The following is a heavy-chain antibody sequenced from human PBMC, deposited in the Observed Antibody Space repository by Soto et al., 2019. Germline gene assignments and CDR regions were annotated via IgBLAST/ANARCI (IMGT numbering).Heavy chain of an antibody. CDR3: TKGSDCSGGSCYYSFDI. CDR2: IRNKANSYAT. CDR1: GFTFSGSA. Sequence: EVQVVESGGGLVQPGGSLKLSCAASGFTFSGSAMHWVRQASGKGLEWVGRIRNKANSYATAYAASVKGRFTISRDDSKNTAYLQMNSLKTEDTAVYYCTKGSDCSGGSCYYSFDIWGQGTMVTVSS. J-gene: IGHJ3*02. D-gene: IGHD2-15*01. V-gene: IGHV3-73*01.